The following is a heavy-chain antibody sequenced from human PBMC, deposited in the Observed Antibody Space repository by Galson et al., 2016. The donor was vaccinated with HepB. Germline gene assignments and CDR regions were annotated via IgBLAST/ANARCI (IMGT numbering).Heavy chain of an antibody. V-gene: IGHV1-46*01. CDR2: IHPSGAYT. CDR3: ARANYNLLTGYYSGLDH. D-gene: IGHD3-9*01. Sequence: SVKVSCKASDNTFSKDYIHWVRQVPGRGLQWLGTIHPSGAYTTYAQRFDGRVTMTRDTATNTVYMELRALTSKDTAVYYCARANYNLLTGYYSGLDHWGQGTLVTVSS. J-gene: IGHJ4*02. CDR1: DNTFSKDY.